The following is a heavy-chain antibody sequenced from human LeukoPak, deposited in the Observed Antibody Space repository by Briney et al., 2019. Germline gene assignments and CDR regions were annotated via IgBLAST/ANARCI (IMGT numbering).Heavy chain of an antibody. J-gene: IGHJ4*02. CDR3: ARFPMSGAAAGTVGFGY. CDR2: IYHSGST. V-gene: IGHV4-38-2*02. D-gene: IGHD6-13*01. CDR1: GYSISSGYY. Sequence: SETLYLTCTVSGYSISSGYYWGWIRQPPGKGLEWIASIYHSGSTYYNPSLKSRVTISVDTSKNQFSLKLSSVTAADTAVYYCARFPMSGAAAGTVGFGYWGQGTLVTVSS.